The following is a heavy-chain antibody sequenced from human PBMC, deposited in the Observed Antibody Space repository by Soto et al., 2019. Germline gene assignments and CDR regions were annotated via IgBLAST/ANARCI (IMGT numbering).Heavy chain of an antibody. CDR2: IFHTGGT. CDR1: ASSISSAYF. CDR3: ARTWLARTTLADAFDI. J-gene: IGHJ3*02. D-gene: IGHD1-26*01. V-gene: IGHV4-38-2*01. Sequence: SETLSLTCAVSASSISSAYFWGWIRQPPGKGLEWIATIFHTGGTYYNPSLKSRVTISVDTSNNQFSLTLNSVTAADTALYFCARTWLARTTLADAFDIGGQGTMVKVSS.